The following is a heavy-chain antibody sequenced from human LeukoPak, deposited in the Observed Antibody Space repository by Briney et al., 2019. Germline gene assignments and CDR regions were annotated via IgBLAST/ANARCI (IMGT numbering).Heavy chain of an antibody. Sequence: PSEPLSLTCTVSGGSISSYYWNWIRQPPGKGLEWIGYIHYSGTNYYNPSLKSRVTISVDTSKSQFSLKLSSVTAADTAVYYCATILGVANPIDYWGEGTLVTVSS. J-gene: IGHJ4*02. D-gene: IGHD3-3*01. CDR1: GGSISSYY. CDR3: ATILGVANPIDY. CDR2: IHYSGTN. V-gene: IGHV4-59*01.